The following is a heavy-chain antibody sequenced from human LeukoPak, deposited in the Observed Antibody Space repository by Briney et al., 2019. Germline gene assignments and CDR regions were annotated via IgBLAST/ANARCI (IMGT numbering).Heavy chain of an antibody. CDR3: ARSLGPTRPFDY. V-gene: IGHV3-48*03. D-gene: IGHD5-24*01. CDR1: GFTFSSYE. CDR2: ISSRGNTI. Sequence: GGSLRLSCAASGFTFSSYEMNWVRQAPGEGLEWGSYISSRGNTIYYADSVKGRFTISRDNAKISLYLQMNSLRVEDTAIYYCARSLGPTRPFDYWGQGTLLIVSS. J-gene: IGHJ4*02.